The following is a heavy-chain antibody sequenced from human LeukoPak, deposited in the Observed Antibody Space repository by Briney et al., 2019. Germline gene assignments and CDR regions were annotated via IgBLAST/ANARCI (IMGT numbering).Heavy chain of an antibody. V-gene: IGHV3-7*01. CDR3: ARDLSGIAGYTYGRGIDY. D-gene: IGHD5-18*01. CDR2: IKKDGSEK. Sequence: GGSLRLSCAASGFTINTKYMSWVRQAPGKGLEWVANIKKDGSEKYYVDAVKGRFTISRDNAKTSLYLQMNSLRAEDTAVYYCARDLSGIAGYTYGRGIDYWGQGTLVTVSS. CDR1: GFTINTKY. J-gene: IGHJ4*02.